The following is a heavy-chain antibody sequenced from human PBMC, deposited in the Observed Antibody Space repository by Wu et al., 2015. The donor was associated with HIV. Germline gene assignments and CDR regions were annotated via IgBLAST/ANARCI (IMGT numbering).Heavy chain of an antibody. CDR1: GFIFSTSA. CDR3: ARKPLYNSSWDNWFDP. J-gene: IGHJ5*02. CDR2: IDVGSGNT. V-gene: IGHV1-58*02. Sequence: HLVQSGPELKKPGTSVKVSCKASGFIFSTSAIQWVREVRGQRLEWIGWIDVGSGNTNNAQKFQGRVTLTRDTSFSTAYMELSRLKPDDTAIYYCARKPLYNSSWDNWFDPWGQGSLVTVSS. D-gene: IGHD1-14*01.